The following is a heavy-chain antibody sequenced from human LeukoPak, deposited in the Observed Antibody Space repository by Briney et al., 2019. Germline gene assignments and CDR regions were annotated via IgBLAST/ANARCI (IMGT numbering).Heavy chain of an antibody. V-gene: IGHV4-34*01. J-gene: IGHJ6*03. CDR3: ARRWNYGRNYYIDV. CDR2: INDSGTI. CDR1: GGSFSNYY. D-gene: IGHD1-7*01. Sequence: NSSETLSLTCAVYGGSFSNYYWSWIRQSPGKGLEWIGEINDSGTINYNPSLMSRVTISVDKSKNQFSLKLSSVTAADTAVYYCARRWNYGRNYYIDVWGKGATVSVSS.